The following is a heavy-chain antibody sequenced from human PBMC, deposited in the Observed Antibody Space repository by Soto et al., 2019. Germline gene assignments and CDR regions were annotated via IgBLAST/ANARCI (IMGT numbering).Heavy chain of an antibody. D-gene: IGHD4-17*01. CDR1: GYTFTGFY. CDR3: ASGGSTVTREFDY. V-gene: IGHV1-2*04. CDR2: INPKSGDT. J-gene: IGHJ4*02. Sequence: QVQLVQSGAEVKKPGASVKVSCKALGYTFTGFYMHWVRQAPGQGLEWMGRINPKSGDTEYAQKFQGWVTMTRDTSISTAYMELSRLKSDDTAVYYCASGGSTVTREFDYWGQGTLVSVSS.